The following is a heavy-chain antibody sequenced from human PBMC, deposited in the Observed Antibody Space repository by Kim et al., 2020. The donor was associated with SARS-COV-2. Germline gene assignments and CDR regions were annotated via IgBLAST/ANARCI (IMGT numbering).Heavy chain of an antibody. CDR1: GGSISSYY. Sequence: SETLSLTCTVSGGSISSYYWSWIRQPPGKGLEWIGYIYYSGSTNYNPSLKSRVTISVDTSKNQFSLKLSSVTAADTAVYYCARHSYYYYGMDVWGQGTTVTVSS. V-gene: IGHV4-59*08. J-gene: IGHJ6*02. CDR3: ARHSYYYYGMDV. CDR2: IYYSGST.